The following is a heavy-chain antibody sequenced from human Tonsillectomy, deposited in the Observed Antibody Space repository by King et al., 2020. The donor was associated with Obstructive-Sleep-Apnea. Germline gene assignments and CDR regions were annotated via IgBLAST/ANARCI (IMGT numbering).Heavy chain of an antibody. CDR2: IYYSGST. Sequence: QLQESGPGLVKPSETLSLTCTVSGGSISSSSYYWGWIRQPPGKGLEWIGSIYYSGSTYYNPSLKSRVTISVDTSKNQFSLKLSSVTAADTAVYYFVSRVEPLSGWLSYFDYWGQGTLVTVSS. J-gene: IGHJ4*02. CDR3: VSRVEPLSGWLSYFDY. CDR1: GGSISSSSYY. D-gene: IGHD6-19*01. V-gene: IGHV4-39*01.